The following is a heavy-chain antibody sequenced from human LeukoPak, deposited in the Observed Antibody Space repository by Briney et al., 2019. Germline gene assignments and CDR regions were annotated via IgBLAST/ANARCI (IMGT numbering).Heavy chain of an antibody. CDR2: INHSGST. J-gene: IGHJ4*02. V-gene: IGHV4-34*01. D-gene: IGHD3-9*01. Sequence: SETLSLTCAVYGGSFSGYYWSWIRQPPGKGLEWIGEINHSGSTNYNPSLKSRVTISVDTSKNQFSLKLSSVTAADTAVYYCASSSSYYDILTGQFDYWGQGTLVTVSS. CDR1: GGSFSGYY. CDR3: ASSSSYYDILTGQFDY.